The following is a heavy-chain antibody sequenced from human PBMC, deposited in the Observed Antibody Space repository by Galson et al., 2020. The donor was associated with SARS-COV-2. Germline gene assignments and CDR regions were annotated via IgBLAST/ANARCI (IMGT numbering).Heavy chain of an antibody. CDR1: GFTFDDYT. CDR3: AKDSRAYSSGWDHIDY. CDR2: ISWDGGST. V-gene: IGHV3-43*01. Sequence: GGSLRLSCAASGFTFDDYTMHWVRQAPGKGLEWVSLISWDGGSTYYADSVKGRFTISRDNSKNSLYLQMNSLRTEDTALYYCAKDSRAYSSGWDHIDYWGQGTLVTVSS. J-gene: IGHJ4*02. D-gene: IGHD6-19*01.